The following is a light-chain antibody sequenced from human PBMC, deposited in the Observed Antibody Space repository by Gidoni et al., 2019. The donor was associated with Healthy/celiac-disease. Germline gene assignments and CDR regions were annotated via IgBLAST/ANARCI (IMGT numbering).Light chain of an antibody. CDR1: QSVSSY. J-gene: IGKJ4*01. CDR2: DAS. CDR3: QQRSNWPS. V-gene: IGKV3-11*01. Sequence: EIVLTQSQATLSLSPGERATLSCRASQSVSSYLAWYQQKPGQAPRLLIYDASNRATGIPARFSGSGSGTDFTLTISSLEPEDFAVYYCQQRSNWPSFXGXTKVEIK.